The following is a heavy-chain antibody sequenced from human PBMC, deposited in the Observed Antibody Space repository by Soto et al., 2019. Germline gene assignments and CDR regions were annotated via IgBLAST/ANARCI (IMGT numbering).Heavy chain of an antibody. CDR2: ISSDSTI. Sequence: EVQLVESGGGLVQPGGSLRLSCEASGFTFSNYSMNWVRQAPGKGLEWVSYISSDSTIYYADSVKGRFTISRDNAKNSLYLQMNSLRAEDTAVYYCARETQWLNWFDPWGQGTLVTVSS. J-gene: IGHJ5*02. CDR1: GFTFSNYS. CDR3: ARETQWLNWFDP. D-gene: IGHD6-19*01. V-gene: IGHV3-48*01.